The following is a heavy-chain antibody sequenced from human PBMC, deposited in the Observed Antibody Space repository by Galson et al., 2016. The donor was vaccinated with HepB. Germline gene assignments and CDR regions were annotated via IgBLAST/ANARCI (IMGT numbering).Heavy chain of an antibody. CDR2: VYWDDDK. J-gene: IGHJ6*02. CDR1: GFSLNTRGVG. CDR3: AQARCGGDCLFNYPSHYYYGLEV. Sequence: PALVKPTQTLTLTCTFSGFSLNTRGVGVGWIRQAPEKAPKWLALVYWDDDKRFSPSLQDRLTITKDTSKNQVVLTMTNMDPVDTGTYYCAQARCGGDCLFNYPSHYYYGLEVWGQGVLVTVSS. D-gene: IGHD2-21*01. V-gene: IGHV2-5*02.